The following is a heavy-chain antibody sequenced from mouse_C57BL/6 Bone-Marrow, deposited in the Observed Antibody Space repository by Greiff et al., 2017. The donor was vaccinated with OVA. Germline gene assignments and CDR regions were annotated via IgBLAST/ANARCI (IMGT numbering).Heavy chain of an antibody. CDR3: ARLGGYFDY. D-gene: IGHD4-1*01. J-gene: IGHJ2*01. Sequence: EVMLVESGGDLVKPGGSLKLSCAASGFTFSSYGMSWVRQTPDQRLEWVATISSGGSYTYYPDSVTGRFTISRDNAKNTLYLQMRSLKSEDTAMYYCARLGGYFDYWGQGTTLTVSS. CDR1: GFTFSSYG. V-gene: IGHV5-6*01. CDR2: ISSGGSYT.